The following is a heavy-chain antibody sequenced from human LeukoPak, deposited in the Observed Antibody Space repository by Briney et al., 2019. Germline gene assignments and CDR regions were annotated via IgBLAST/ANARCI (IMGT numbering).Heavy chain of an antibody. CDR2: IYYSGST. V-gene: IGHV4-59*01. D-gene: IGHD3-9*01. CDR1: GGSISSYC. Sequence: PSETLSLTCTVSGGSISSYCWSWIRQPPGKGLEWIGYIYYSGSTNYNPSLKSRVTISVDTSKNQFSLKLSSVTAADTAVYYCAREREALLRYSYFDYWGQGTLVTVSS. CDR3: AREREALLRYSYFDY. J-gene: IGHJ4*02.